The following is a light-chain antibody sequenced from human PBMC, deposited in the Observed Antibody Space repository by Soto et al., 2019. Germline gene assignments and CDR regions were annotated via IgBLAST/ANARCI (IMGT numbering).Light chain of an antibody. J-gene: IGKJ3*01. CDR3: QQANSFPLT. CDR1: QGIAGW. CDR2: DAS. V-gene: IGKV1-12*01. Sequence: DIQMTQSPSSVSASVGDRVTITCRASQGIAGWLAWYQQKPGKAPKLLIYDASSLHNEVPSRFSGSGSGTDFALTISSLQPEDFATYYCQQANSFPLTFGPGTKVDIK.